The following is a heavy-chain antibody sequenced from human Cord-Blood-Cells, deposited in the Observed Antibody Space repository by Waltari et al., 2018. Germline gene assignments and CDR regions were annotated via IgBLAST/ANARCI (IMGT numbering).Heavy chain of an antibody. CDR2: NNPNSGGT. Sequence: QVQLVQSGAEVKKPGASVKVSCKASGYTFTGYYMHWVRQAPGQGLEWMGWNNPNSGGTNYAQQFQGRVTMTRDTSISTAYIELSSLRSDDTAGYYCARASLTIVGVVIMGDWGQGTLVTVSS. D-gene: IGHD3-3*01. CDR3: ARASLTIVGVVIMGD. J-gene: IGHJ4*02. V-gene: IGHV1-2*02. CDR1: GYTFTGYY.